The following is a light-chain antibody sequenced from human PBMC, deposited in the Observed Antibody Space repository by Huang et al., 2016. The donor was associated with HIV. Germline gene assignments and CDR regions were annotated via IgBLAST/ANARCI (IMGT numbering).Light chain of an antibody. J-gene: IGKJ2*01. CDR2: WAS. Sequence: DIVMTQSPDSLAVSLGGRATINCKYSQSGLYSSNNKNSLAWYQQKPGQPPKLLIYWASTREYGVPDRFSGSGSGTDFTLTSSSLQAEDVAVYYCQQYYRTPRTFGQGTKLEIK. CDR1: QSGLYSSNNKNS. CDR3: QQYYRTPRT. V-gene: IGKV4-1*01.